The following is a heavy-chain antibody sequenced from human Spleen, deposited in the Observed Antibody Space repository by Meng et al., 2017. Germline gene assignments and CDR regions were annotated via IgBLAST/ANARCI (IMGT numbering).Heavy chain of an antibody. CDR2: ILLDIERT. Sequence: GGSLRLSCVVSGSNFDKYGIHWVRQGPGKGLEGVSGILLDIERTGYADSVKGRFTISRDNAKNSVYLQMNSLRPEDTALYYCTKDMSAGISYYYGMDVWGQGTTVTVSS. CDR1: GSNFDKYG. J-gene: IGHJ6*02. V-gene: IGHV3-9*01. CDR3: TKDMSAGISYYYGMDV. D-gene: IGHD6-13*01.